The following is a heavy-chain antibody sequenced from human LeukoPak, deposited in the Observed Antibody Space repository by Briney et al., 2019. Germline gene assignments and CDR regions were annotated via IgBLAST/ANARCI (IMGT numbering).Heavy chain of an antibody. CDR1: GYTFTVYY. CDR2: INPNSGGT. CDR3: ARGGSYGSGWYHY. V-gene: IGHV1-2*02. J-gene: IGHJ4*02. Sequence: ASVKVSFRASGYTFTVYYMHWVRQAPGQGLEWMGWINPNSGGTNYAQKFQGRVTMTRDTSISTAYMELSRLRSDDTAVYYCARGGSYGSGWYHYWGQGTLVTVSS. D-gene: IGHD6-19*01.